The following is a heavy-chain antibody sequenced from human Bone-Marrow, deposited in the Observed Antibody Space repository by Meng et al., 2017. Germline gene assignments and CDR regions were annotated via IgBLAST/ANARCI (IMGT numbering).Heavy chain of an antibody. CDR3: ARIGQWLPDT. D-gene: IGHD6-19*01. CDR2: INAGNGNT. V-gene: IGHV1-3*01. CDR1: GYTFTSYA. J-gene: IGHJ5*02. Sequence: ASVKVSCKASGYTFTSYAMHWVRQAPGQRLEWMGWINAGNGNTGYAQKFQGRVTMTRNTSISTAYMELSSLRSEDTAVYYCARIGQWLPDTWGQGTLVTVSS.